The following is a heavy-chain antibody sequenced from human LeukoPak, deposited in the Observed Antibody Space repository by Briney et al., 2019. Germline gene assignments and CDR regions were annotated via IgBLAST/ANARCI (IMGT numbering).Heavy chain of an antibody. D-gene: IGHD3-22*01. Sequence: GGSLRLPCSASGFTFSSYIMHWVRQAPGKGLEYVSAISSNGGSTYYADSVKGRFTISRDNSKNTLYLQMSSLRGEDTAVYYCVKDDSYYYDSTTYVAWGQGTLVTVSS. CDR2: ISSNGGST. CDR3: VKDDSYYYDSTTYVA. V-gene: IGHV3-64D*06. J-gene: IGHJ5*02. CDR1: GFTFSSYI.